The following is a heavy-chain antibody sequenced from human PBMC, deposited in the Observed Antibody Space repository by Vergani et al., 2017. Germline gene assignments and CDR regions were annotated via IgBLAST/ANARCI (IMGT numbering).Heavy chain of an antibody. Sequence: QVQLVQSGAEVKKPGSSVKVSCKASGCTFSSYAISWVRQAPGQGLEWMGGIIPIVGTANYAQKFQGRVTITADESTSTAYMELSSLRSEGTAVYYCAKATTRDGYKRNDAFDIWGQGTMVTVSS. CDR2: IIPIVGTA. D-gene: IGHD5-24*01. CDR1: GCTFSSYA. J-gene: IGHJ3*02. V-gene: IGHV1-69*01. CDR3: AKATTRDGYKRNDAFDI.